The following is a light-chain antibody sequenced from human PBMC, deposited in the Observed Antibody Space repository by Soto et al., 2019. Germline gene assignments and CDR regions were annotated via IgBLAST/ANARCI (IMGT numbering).Light chain of an antibody. CDR2: GSS. J-gene: IGKJ1*01. CDR1: KSVNSD. Sequence: ETVMTQSPATLSVSPGERATLSCRASKSVNSDLAWYQKKPGQAPRLLIYGSSTRATGIPARFSGGGSGTEFTLTISSLQSEDFAVYYCQQNNNWPRTFGQGTKVEMK. CDR3: QQNNNWPRT. V-gene: IGKV3-15*01.